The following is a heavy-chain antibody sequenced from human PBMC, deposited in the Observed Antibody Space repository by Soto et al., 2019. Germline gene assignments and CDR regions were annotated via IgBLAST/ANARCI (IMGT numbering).Heavy chain of an antibody. CDR3: AHRAVLYSSNWNGGYLDH. CDR1: GFSLSINGEG. J-gene: IGHJ4*02. D-gene: IGHD1-1*01. V-gene: IGHV2-5*02. CDR2: IYWDDDK. Sequence: SGPTLVNPTEALTLTCTFSGFSLSINGEGVGWIRQPPGKALEWLAFIYWDDDKRYSPSLNSRLTIYKDTSKNQVLLMMTNMDPVDTGTYYCAHRAVLYSSNWNGGYLDHWGQGTLVTVYS.